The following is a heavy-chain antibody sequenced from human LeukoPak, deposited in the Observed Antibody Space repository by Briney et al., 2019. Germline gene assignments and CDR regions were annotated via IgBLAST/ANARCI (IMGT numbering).Heavy chain of an antibody. V-gene: IGHV3-23*01. CDR3: AKGSSWYLPYSFDY. J-gene: IGHJ4*02. CDR1: GFTYSSYA. Sequence: PGGSLRLSCAASGFTYSSYAMSWVRQAPGKGLEWVSAISGSGGSTCYADSVKGRFTISRDNSKNTLYLQMNSLRAEDTAVYYCAKGSSWYLPYSFDYWGQGTLVTVSS. CDR2: ISGSGGST. D-gene: IGHD6-13*01.